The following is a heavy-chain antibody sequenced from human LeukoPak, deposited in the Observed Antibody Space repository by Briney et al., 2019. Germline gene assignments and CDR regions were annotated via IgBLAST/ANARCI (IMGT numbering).Heavy chain of an antibody. CDR2: IYSGGST. V-gene: IGHV3-53*01. CDR1: GFTVSNNY. D-gene: IGHD3-16*01. J-gene: IGHJ4*02. Sequence: GGSLRLSCAASGFTVSNNYMTWVRQAPGKGLEWASVIYSGGSTFYADSVKGRFTISRDKSKNTLYLQMNSLRAEDTAVYYCARDLLLIYWGQGTLVTVSS. CDR3: ARDLLLIY.